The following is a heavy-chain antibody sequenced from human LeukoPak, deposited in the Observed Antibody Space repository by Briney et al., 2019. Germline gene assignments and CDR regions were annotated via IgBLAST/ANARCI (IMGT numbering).Heavy chain of an antibody. D-gene: IGHD2-2*01. Sequence: ASVKVSCKASGYTFTGYYMHWVRQAPGQGLEWMGWISAYNGNTNYAQKLQGRVTMTTDTSTSTAYMELRSLRSDDTAVYYCARIGYCSSTSCYEEYGMDVWGQGTTVTVSS. J-gene: IGHJ6*02. V-gene: IGHV1-18*04. CDR3: ARIGYCSSTSCYEEYGMDV. CDR2: ISAYNGNT. CDR1: GYTFTGYY.